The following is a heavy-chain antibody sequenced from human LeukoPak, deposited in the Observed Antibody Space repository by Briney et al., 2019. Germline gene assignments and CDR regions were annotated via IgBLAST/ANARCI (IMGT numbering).Heavy chain of an antibody. V-gene: IGHV3-23*01. J-gene: IGHJ4*02. Sequence: GGSLRLSCAASGFTFSSYAMSWVRQAPGKGLEWVSVISGSGGTTYYADSVKGRFTISRDNSKNTLYLQMNSLRAEDTAVYYCAKSRGRSIGYCSGGSCYWDDYGFFDYWGQGTLVTVSS. CDR2: ISGSGGTT. D-gene: IGHD2-15*01. CDR1: GFTFSSYA. CDR3: AKSRGRSIGYCSGGSCYWDDYGFFDY.